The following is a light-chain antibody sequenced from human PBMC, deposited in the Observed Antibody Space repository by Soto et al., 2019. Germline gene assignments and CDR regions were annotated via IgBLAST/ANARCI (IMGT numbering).Light chain of an antibody. J-gene: IGLJ2*01. CDR3: YSYAGSITV. V-gene: IGLV2-23*01. Sequence: QSALTQPASVSGSPGQSITISCTGTSSDVGSYNLVSWYQQHPGKAPKLMIYEGSKRPSGVSNRFSGSKSGNTASLTISGLQAEDEADYYCYSYAGSITVFGGGTQLTVL. CDR2: EGS. CDR1: SSDVGSYNL.